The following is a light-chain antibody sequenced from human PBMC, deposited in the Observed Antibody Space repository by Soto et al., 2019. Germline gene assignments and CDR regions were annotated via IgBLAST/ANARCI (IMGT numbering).Light chain of an antibody. CDR1: QGIRNY. J-gene: IGKJ1*01. CDR2: AAS. Sequence: DIQMTQSPSSLSASVGDRVNITCRARQGIRNYLAWYQQKPGKVPKLLIYAASTLQSGVPSRFSGSGSGTDFTLTISSLQPEDVATYYCLKYDSAPWTFGQGTKVELK. V-gene: IGKV1-27*01. CDR3: LKYDSAPWT.